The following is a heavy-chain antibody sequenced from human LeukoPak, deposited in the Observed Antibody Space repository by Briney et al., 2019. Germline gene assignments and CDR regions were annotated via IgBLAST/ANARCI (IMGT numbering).Heavy chain of an antibody. D-gene: IGHD6-13*01. Sequence: SETLSLTCTVSGGSASSGSYYWSWIRQPPGKGLEWIGYIYYSGSTNYNPSLKSRVTISADTSKNQFSLKLSSVTAADTAVYYCARVGEGAAATFDYWGQGTLVTVSS. V-gene: IGHV4-61*01. CDR3: ARVGEGAAATFDY. CDR2: IYYSGST. J-gene: IGHJ4*02. CDR1: GGSASSGSYY.